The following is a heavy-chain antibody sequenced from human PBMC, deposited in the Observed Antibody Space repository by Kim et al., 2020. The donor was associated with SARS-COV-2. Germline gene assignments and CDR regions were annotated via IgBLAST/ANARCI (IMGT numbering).Heavy chain of an antibody. J-gene: IGHJ4*02. CDR3: AKEQYDRSFYYDY. Sequence: ADSVKCRFPISRDNSRNTLYLQMSSLRAEETAVYYCAKEQYDRSFYYDYWGQGTLVTVSS. D-gene: IGHD6-6*01. V-gene: IGHV3-30*02.